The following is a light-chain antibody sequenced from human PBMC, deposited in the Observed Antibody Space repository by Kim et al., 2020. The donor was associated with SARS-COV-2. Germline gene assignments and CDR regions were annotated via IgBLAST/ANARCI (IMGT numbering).Light chain of an antibody. CDR1: SSNIGAGYD. J-gene: IGLJ1*01. V-gene: IGLV1-40*01. Sequence: TVTISCTGSSSNIGAGYDVHWYQQLPGTAPKLLIYGNSNRPSGVPDRFSGSKSGTSASLAITGLQAEDEADYYCQSYDNSLSGYVFGTGTKVTVL. CDR3: QSYDNSLSGYV. CDR2: GNS.